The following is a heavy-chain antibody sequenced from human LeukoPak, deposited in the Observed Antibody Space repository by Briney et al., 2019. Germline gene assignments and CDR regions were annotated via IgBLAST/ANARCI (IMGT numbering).Heavy chain of an antibody. CDR2: IIPIFGTA. D-gene: IGHD3-10*01. CDR1: GGTFSSYA. V-gene: IGHV1-69*01. J-gene: IGHJ4*02. Sequence: GASVKVSCKASGGTFSSYAISWVRQAPGQGLEWMGGIIPIFGTANYAQKFQGRVTITADESTSTAYMELSSLRSEDTAVYYCARDTPMGYGSGKEWGQGTLVTVSS. CDR3: ARDTPMGYGSGKE.